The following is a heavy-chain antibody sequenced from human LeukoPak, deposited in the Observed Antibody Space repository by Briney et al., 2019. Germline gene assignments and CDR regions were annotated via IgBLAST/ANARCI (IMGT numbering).Heavy chain of an antibody. D-gene: IGHD4-17*01. V-gene: IGHV1-69*04. CDR2: IIPTLGTA. CDR1: GGTFSSYA. Sequence: SVKVSCKASGGTFSSYAISWVRQAPGQGLEWMGRIIPTLGTANYAQKFQGRVTITADKSSTTSYMELSSLRSEDTAVYYCARGDADYAPSYFDYWGQGTLVTVSS. CDR3: ARGDADYAPSYFDY. J-gene: IGHJ4*02.